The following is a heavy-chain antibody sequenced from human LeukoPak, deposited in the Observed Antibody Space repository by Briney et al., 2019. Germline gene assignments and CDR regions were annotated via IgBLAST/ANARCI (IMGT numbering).Heavy chain of an antibody. J-gene: IGHJ5*02. D-gene: IGHD2-15*01. Sequence: ASVKVSCKVSGYTLTELSMHWVRQAPGKGLEWMGGFDPEDGETIYARKFQGRVTMTEDTSTDTAYMELSSLRSEDTAVYYCATGRDCSGGSCYDWFDPWGQGTLVTVSS. CDR3: ATGRDCSGGSCYDWFDP. V-gene: IGHV1-24*01. CDR1: GYTLTELS. CDR2: FDPEDGET.